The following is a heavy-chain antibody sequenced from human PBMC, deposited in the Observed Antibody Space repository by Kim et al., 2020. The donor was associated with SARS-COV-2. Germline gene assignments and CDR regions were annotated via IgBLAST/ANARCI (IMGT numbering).Heavy chain of an antibody. CDR2: GST. D-gene: IGHD6-6*01. J-gene: IGHJ4*02. Sequence: GSTYYQDSRKGRFTTSRDNSKSTLYLQMNSLRAEDTAVYYCAKAAARDNWGQGTLVTVSS. V-gene: IGHV3-23*01. CDR3: AKAAARDN.